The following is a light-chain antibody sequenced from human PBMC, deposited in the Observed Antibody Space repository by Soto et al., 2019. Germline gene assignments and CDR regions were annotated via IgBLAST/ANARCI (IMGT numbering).Light chain of an antibody. Sequence: DIQMTQSPSTLSASVGDRVTITCRASQSISNWLAWYQQKPGKAPKLLIYKVSSLRSGVPSRFSGSGSGTXXXXXXXXLXPDDFATYYCQHFSSYSTFGQGTKVEIK. CDR1: QSISNW. V-gene: IGKV1-5*03. J-gene: IGKJ1*01. CDR3: QHFSSYST. CDR2: KVS.